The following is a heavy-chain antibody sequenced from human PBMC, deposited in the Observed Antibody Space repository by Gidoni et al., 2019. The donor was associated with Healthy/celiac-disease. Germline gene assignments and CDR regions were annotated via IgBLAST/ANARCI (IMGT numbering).Heavy chain of an antibody. Sequence: QVQLQESGPGLVKPSQTRSLTCTVSGGSISSGGYYWSWIRQHPGKGLEWIGYIYYSGSTYYNPSLKSRVTISVDTSKNQFSLKLSSVTAADTAVYYCARDAAGSITIFDYWGQGTLVTVSS. CDR2: IYYSGST. V-gene: IGHV4-31*03. J-gene: IGHJ4*02. D-gene: IGHD3-3*01. CDR1: GGSISSGGYY. CDR3: ARDAAGSITIFDY.